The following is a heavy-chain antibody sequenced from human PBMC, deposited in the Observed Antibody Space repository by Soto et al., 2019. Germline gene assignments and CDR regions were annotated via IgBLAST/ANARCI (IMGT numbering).Heavy chain of an antibody. Sequence: ASVKVSCKASGYTFTGYYMHWVRQAPGQGLEWMGWINPNSGGTNYAQKFQGWVTMTRDTSISTAYMELSRLRSDDTAVYYCARVANSGYSSGWYGYWGQGTLVTVSS. J-gene: IGHJ4*02. CDR2: INPNSGGT. D-gene: IGHD6-19*01. CDR1: GYTFTGYY. CDR3: ARVANSGYSSGWYGY. V-gene: IGHV1-2*04.